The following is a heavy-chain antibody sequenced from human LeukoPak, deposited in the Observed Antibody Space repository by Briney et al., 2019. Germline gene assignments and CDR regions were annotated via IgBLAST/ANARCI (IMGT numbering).Heavy chain of an antibody. J-gene: IGHJ6*03. V-gene: IGHV3-20*04. CDR1: GFTFGDYG. CDR3: ARVYLRKRVYYYYYMDV. CDR2: INWNGGST. Sequence: GGSLRLSCAASGFTFGDYGMSWVRQAPGKGLEWVSGINWNGGSTGYADSVKGRFTISRDNAKNSLYLQMNSLRAEDTALYYCARVYLRKRVYYYYYMDVWGKGTTVTVSS.